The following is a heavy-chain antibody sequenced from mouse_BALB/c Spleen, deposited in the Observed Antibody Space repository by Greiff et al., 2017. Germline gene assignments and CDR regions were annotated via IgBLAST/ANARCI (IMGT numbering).Heavy chain of an antibody. Sequence: EVQLQQSGTVLARPGASVKMSCKASGYTFTSYWMHWVKQRPGQGLEWIGAIYPGNSDTSYNQKFKGKAKLTAVTSTSTAYMELSSLTNEDSAVYYCTRDPFITTRDYWGQGTTLTVSS. CDR3: TRDPFITTRDY. CDR1: GYTFTSYW. CDR2: IYPGNSDT. V-gene: IGHV1-5*01. J-gene: IGHJ2*01. D-gene: IGHD1-1*01.